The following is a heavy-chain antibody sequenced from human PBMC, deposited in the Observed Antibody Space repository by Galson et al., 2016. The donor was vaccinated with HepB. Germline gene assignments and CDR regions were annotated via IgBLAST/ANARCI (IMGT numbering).Heavy chain of an antibody. CDR1: GGSISSYY. CDR2: IYYSGST. Sequence: ETLSLTCTVSGGSISSYYWSWIRQPPGKGLEWIGYIYYSGSTNYNPSLKRRVTISVDTSKNQFSLKLRSVTAADTAVYYCASHPSGSGSYPFDYWGQGTLVTVSS. CDR3: ASHPSGSGSYPFDY. V-gene: IGHV4-59*01. D-gene: IGHD3-10*01. J-gene: IGHJ4*02.